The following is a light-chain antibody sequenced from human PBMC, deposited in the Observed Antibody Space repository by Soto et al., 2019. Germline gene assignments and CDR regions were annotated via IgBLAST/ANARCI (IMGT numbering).Light chain of an antibody. CDR2: GAS. CDR3: QQCGSSPPYT. CDR1: QSVSRSY. J-gene: IGKJ2*01. V-gene: IGKV3-20*01. Sequence: EIVLTQSPGTLSLSPGERATLSCRASQSVSRSYLAWYQQKPGQAPRLLIYGASSRATGIPDRFSGSGSGTDFTLTISRLEPEDFAVYYCQQCGSSPPYTFGQGTKVDIK.